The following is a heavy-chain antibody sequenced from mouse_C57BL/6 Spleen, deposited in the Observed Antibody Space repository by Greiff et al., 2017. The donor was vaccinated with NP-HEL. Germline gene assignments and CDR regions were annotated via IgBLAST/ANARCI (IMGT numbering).Heavy chain of an antibody. CDR1: GFNIKDYY. J-gene: IGHJ3*01. V-gene: IGHV14-2*01. CDR3: ANILNYYGSPGGFAY. Sequence: VQLQQSGAELVKPGASVKLSCTASGFNIKDYYMHWVKQRTAQGLEWIGRIDPEDGDTKYAPKFQGKATITADTSSNTAYLQLSSLTSEDTAVYYSANILNYYGSPGGFAYWGKGTLVTVSA. D-gene: IGHD1-1*01. CDR2: IDPEDGDT.